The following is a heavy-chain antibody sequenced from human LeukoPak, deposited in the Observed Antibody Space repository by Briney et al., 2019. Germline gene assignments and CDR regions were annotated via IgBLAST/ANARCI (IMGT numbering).Heavy chain of an antibody. CDR1: GFTFSSYS. V-gene: IGHV3-21*01. D-gene: IGHD3-3*01. Sequence: GGSLRLSCAASGFTFSSYSMNWVRQAPGKGLEWVSSISSSSSYIYYADSVKGRFTIYRDNAKHSLYLQMNSLRAEDTAVYYCAGGPLWSGYPHAFDIWGQGTMVTVSS. CDR3: AGGPLWSGYPHAFDI. CDR2: ISSSSSYI. J-gene: IGHJ3*02.